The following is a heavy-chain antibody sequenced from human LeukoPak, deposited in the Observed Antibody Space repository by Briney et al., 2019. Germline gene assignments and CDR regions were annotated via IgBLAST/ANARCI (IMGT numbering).Heavy chain of an antibody. V-gene: IGHV1-8*02. CDR3: ARDLHSSGYYRSDAFDI. CDR2: MNPNSGNT. CDR1: GYTFTSYD. Sequence: ASVKVSCKASGYTFTSYDINWVRQATGQGLEWMGWMNPNSGNTGYAQKFQGRVTMITDTSTNTAYMELRSLRSDDTAVYYCARDLHSSGYYRSDAFDIWGQGTMVTVSS. J-gene: IGHJ3*02. D-gene: IGHD3-22*01.